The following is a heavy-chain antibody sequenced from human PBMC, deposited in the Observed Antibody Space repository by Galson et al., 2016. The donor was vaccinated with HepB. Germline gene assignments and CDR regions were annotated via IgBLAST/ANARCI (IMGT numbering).Heavy chain of an antibody. CDR3: ARDLRGMIRFFDWSTHFDS. D-gene: IGHD3-9*01. Sequence: SLRLSCAASGFMFGEYAMTWVRQAPGKGLEWVSSISGTSTYIYYADSVKGRFTISRDNAKNSLYLQMNNVRAEDTAVYYCARDLRGMIRFFDWSTHFDSWGQGTLVTVSS. CDR1: GFMFGEYA. V-gene: IGHV3-21*01. CDR2: ISGTSTYI. J-gene: IGHJ4*02.